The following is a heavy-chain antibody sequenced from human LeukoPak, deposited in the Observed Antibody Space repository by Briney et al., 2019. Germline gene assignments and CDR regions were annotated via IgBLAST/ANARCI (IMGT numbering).Heavy chain of an antibody. V-gene: IGHV4-34*01. CDR3: ARDRKAAGTYYYYYMDV. J-gene: IGHJ6*03. CDR1: GGSFSGYY. CDR2: INHSGST. Sequence: SETLSLTCAVYGGSFSGYYWSWIRQPPGKGLEWIGEINHSGSTNYNPSLKSRVTMSVDTSKNQFSLKLSSVTAADTAVYYCARDRKAAGTYYYYYMDVWGKGTTVTISS. D-gene: IGHD6-13*01.